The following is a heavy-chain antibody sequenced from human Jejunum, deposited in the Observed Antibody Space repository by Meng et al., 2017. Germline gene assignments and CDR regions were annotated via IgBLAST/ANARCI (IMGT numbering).Heavy chain of an antibody. CDR3: ARGWKYAWFN. V-gene: IGHV4-4*02. CDR2: MHQSGSS. J-gene: IGHJ4*02. CDR1: GGFSSIYW. Sequence: VALQESGPGLVRPSGALSLTCAVSGGFSSIYWWSWLRQPPGKGLEWIGEMHQSGSSNYNPSLKSRLTMSVDESKNHFSLKLNSVTAADTAVYYCARGWKYAWFNWGQGTLVTVSS. D-gene: IGHD1-7*01.